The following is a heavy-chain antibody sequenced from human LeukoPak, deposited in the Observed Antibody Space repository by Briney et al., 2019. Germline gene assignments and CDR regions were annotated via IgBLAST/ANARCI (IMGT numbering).Heavy chain of an antibody. CDR1: GASISNYY. V-gene: IGHV4-59*13. CDR2: IYYSGST. J-gene: IGHJ5*02. CDR3: ARTPRSGVWTGYYVWFDP. D-gene: IGHD3/OR15-3a*01. Sequence: SETLSLTCSVSGASISNYYWSWIRQPPGKGLEWIGYIYYSGSTNYNPSLKSRLTISVDTSKNQSSLNLTSVTAADTAVYYGARTPRSGVWTGYYVWFDPWGQGTLVSVSS.